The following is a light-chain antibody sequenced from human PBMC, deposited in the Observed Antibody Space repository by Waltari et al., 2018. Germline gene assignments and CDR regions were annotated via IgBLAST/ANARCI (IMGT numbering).Light chain of an antibody. CDR2: EVA. V-gene: IGLV2-14*01. CDR1: NSDVGRFKY. J-gene: IGLJ1*01. CDR3: NSYTSDNSIV. Sequence: QSALTQPASVSGSPGQSITISCTGTNSDVGRFKYVCWFQQHPGKAPKLLIYEVATRHTWISKRFSGSKSGNTASLPISGLQAEDEGDYYCNSYTSDNSIVFGTGTRVTV.